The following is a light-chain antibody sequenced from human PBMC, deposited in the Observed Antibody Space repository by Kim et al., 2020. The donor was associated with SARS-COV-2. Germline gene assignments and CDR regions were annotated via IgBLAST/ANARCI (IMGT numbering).Light chain of an antibody. V-gene: IGKV4-1*01. CDR1: QSVLYNPNNKAY. J-gene: IGKJ2*01. Sequence: DIVMTQSPDSLAVSLGERATINCKSSQSVLYNPNNKAYLAWYQQKPGQPPKLLIYWASTRESGVPDRFSGSESGTDFTLTISNLQAEDVAIYYCQQYCSPPYTFGRGSKLEI. CDR3: QQYCSPPYT. CDR2: WAS.